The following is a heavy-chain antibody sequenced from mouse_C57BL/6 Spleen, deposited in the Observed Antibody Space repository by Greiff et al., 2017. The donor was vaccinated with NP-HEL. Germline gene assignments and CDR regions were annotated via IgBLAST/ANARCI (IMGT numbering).Heavy chain of an antibody. V-gene: IGHV2-5*01. D-gene: IGHD2-2*01. CDR1: GFSLTSYG. CDR3: ADPMVTAAGYAMDY. J-gene: IGHJ4*01. Sequence: QVQLQQSGPGLVQPSQSLSITCTVSGFSLTSYGVHWVRQSPGKGLEWLGVIWSGGSTDYNAAFMSRLSITKDNSKSQVFFKMNRLQADDTAIYYCADPMVTAAGYAMDYWGQGTSVTVAS. CDR2: IWSGGST.